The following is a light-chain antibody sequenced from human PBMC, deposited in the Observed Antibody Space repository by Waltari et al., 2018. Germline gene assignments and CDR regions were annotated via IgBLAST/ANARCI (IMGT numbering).Light chain of an antibody. J-gene: IGKJ1*01. CDR1: ESISSH. CDR2: ATS. Sequence: DIQMTQSPSSLSAFVGARVTITCRASESISSHLNWYQQKPGKAPKLLIYATSNLESGVPSRFSGSGSGTDFTLTVTSLQPEDFATYYCQQSYTTSWTFGQGTKVEI. V-gene: IGKV1-39*01. CDR3: QQSYTTSWT.